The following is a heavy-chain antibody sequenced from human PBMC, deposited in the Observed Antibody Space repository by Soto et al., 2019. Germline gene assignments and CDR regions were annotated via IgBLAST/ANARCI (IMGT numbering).Heavy chain of an antibody. CDR1: GFTFSSYS. CDR3: ARGTTVTPDYYYYYMDV. Sequence: EVQLVESGGGLVKPGGSLRLSCAASGFTFSSYSMNWFRQAPGKGLEWVSSISSSSSYIYYADSVKGRFTISRDNAKNSLYLQMNSLRAEDTAVYYCARGTTVTPDYYYYYMDVWGKGTTVTVSS. J-gene: IGHJ6*03. V-gene: IGHV3-21*01. D-gene: IGHD4-17*01. CDR2: ISSSSSYI.